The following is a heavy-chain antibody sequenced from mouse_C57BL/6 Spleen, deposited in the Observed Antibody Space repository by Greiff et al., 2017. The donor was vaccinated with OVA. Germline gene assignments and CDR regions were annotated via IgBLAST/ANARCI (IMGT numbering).Heavy chain of an antibody. CDR3: ARVTDGSSLGGAMDY. J-gene: IGHJ4*01. CDR1: GYTFTSYW. CDR2: IDPSDSYT. V-gene: IGHV1-69*01. D-gene: IGHD1-1*01. Sequence: QVQLQQPGAELVMPGASVKLSCKASGYTFTSYWMHWVKQRPGQGLEWIGEIDPSDSYTNYNQKFKGKSTLTVDKSSSTAYMQLSSLTSEDSAVDYCARVTDGSSLGGAMDYWGQGTSVTVSS.